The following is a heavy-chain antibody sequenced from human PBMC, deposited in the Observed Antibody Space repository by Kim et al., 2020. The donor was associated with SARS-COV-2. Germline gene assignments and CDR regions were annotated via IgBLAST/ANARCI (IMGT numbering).Heavy chain of an antibody. CDR2: IDWDDDK. J-gene: IGHJ3*02. CDR3: ARIRWGSYRNDAFDI. CDR1: GFSLSTSGMC. D-gene: IGHD3-16*02. V-gene: IGHV2-70*01. Sequence: SGPTLVNPTQTLTLTCTFSGFSLSTSGMCVSWIRQPPGKALEWLALIDWDDDKYYSTSLKTRLTISKDTSKNQVVLTMTNMDPVDTATYYCARIRWGSYRNDAFDIWGQGTMVTVSS.